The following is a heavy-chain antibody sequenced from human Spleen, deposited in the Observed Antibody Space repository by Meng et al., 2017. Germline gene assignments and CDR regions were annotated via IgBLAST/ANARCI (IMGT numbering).Heavy chain of an antibody. CDR1: GFTVSSNY. J-gene: IGHJ4*02. CDR3: ARDPGYGSGTDYEGY. Sequence: EVHLVESGGGLVQPGGSLRLSCAASGFTVSSNYMSWVRQAPGKGLEWVSVIHSGGDTYYADSVKGRFTISRDNSENTVYLQMNSLRAEDTAVYHCARDPGYGSGTDYEGYWGQGTLVTVSS. D-gene: IGHD3-10*01. CDR2: IHSGGDT. V-gene: IGHV3-53*01.